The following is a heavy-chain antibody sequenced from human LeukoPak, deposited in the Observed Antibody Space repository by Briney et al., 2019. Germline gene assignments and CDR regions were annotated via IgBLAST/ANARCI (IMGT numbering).Heavy chain of an antibody. D-gene: IGHD3-22*01. V-gene: IGHV3-23*01. CDR2: ISGSGGST. J-gene: IGHJ4*02. CDR1: GFTFSSYA. Sequence: GGSLRLSCAASGFTFSSYAMSWVRQAPGKGLEWVSAISGSGGSTYYADSVKGRFTIAGDNSKNTLYLQMNSLRAEDTAVYYCAKGNGVLVVSDFDYWVQGTLVTVCS. CDR3: AKGNGVLVVSDFDY.